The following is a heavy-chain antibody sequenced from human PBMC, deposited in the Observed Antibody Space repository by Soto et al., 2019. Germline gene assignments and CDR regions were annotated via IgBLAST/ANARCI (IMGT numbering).Heavy chain of an antibody. Sequence: SETLSLTCTVSGGSISSYYWSWIRQPPGKGLEWIGDIYYSGSTNYNPSLKSRVTISVDTSKNQFSLKLSSVTAADTAVYYCARGTLGVVVILKNKHWFDPWGQGTLVTVSS. CDR2: IYYSGST. CDR3: ARGTLGVVVILKNKHWFDP. CDR1: GGSISSYY. V-gene: IGHV4-59*12. D-gene: IGHD3-22*01. J-gene: IGHJ5*02.